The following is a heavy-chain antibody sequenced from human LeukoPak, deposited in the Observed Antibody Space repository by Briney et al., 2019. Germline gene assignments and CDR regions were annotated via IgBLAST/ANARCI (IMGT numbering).Heavy chain of an antibody. Sequence: PSETLSLTCTVSGYSISSGYYWGWIRQPPGKGLEWIGSIYHSGSTYYNPSLKSRVTISVDTSENQFSLKLSSVTAADTAVYYCARVGTTTTYYDFWSGYSNFDYWGQGTLVTVSS. V-gene: IGHV4-38-2*02. J-gene: IGHJ4*02. CDR2: IYHSGST. CDR3: ARVGTTTTYYDFWSGYSNFDY. CDR1: GYSISSGYY. D-gene: IGHD3-3*01.